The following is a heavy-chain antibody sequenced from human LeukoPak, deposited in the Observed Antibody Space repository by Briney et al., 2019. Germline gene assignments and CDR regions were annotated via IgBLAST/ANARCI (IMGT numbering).Heavy chain of an antibody. Sequence: GASVKVSCKASGGTFSSYAISWVRQAPGQGLEWMGRIIPILGIANYAQKFQGRVTITADKSTSTAYMEPSRLRSDDTAVYYCAREQKAFNYYDSSGYYYNGFDYWGQGTLVTVSS. CDR1: GGTFSSYA. D-gene: IGHD3-22*01. V-gene: IGHV1-69*04. CDR2: IIPILGIA. J-gene: IGHJ4*02. CDR3: AREQKAFNYYDSSGYYYNGFDY.